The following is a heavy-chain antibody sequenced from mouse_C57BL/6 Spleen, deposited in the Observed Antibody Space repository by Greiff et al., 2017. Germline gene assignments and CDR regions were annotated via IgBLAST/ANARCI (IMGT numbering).Heavy chain of an antibody. Sequence: QVQLKQPGAELVKPGASVKLSCKASGYTFTSYWMHWVKQRPGRGLEWIGRIDPKSGGTKYNEKFKSKATLTVDKPSSTAYMQLSSLTSEDSAVYYCARGEYYAMDYWGQGTSVTVSS. V-gene: IGHV1-72*01. CDR3: ARGEYYAMDY. CDR1: GYTFTSYW. J-gene: IGHJ4*01. CDR2: IDPKSGGT.